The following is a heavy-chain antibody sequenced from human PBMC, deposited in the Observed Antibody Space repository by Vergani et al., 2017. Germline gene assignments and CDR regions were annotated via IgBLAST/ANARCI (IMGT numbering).Heavy chain of an antibody. D-gene: IGHD5-12*01. V-gene: IGHV3-23*01. CDR2: ISGSGGCT. CDR3: AKANPRNSGYDYLYYYHAMDV. J-gene: IGHJ6*02. Sequence: EVQLLESGGDLVQPGGSLRLSCAASGFTFNHYAMNWVRQAPGKGLEWVSGISGSGGCTYSAGSVKGRFTISRDSSKNTLYLQMNSLSAGDTAVYYCAKANPRNSGYDYLYYYHAMDVWGQGTTVTVSS. CDR1: GFTFNHYA.